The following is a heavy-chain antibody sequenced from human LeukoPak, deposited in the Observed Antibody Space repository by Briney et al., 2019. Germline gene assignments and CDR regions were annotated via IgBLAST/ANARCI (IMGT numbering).Heavy chain of an antibody. CDR2: ISSNGGST. CDR1: GFSFSFYA. D-gene: IGHD2-15*01. CDR3: AKTQVAGGPLLRFDP. Sequence: GGSLRLSCSASGFSFSFYAMHWVRQAPGKGLEYVSAISSNGGSTYYADSVKGRFTISRDNSKNTLYLQMNSLRAEDTAKYYCAKTQVAGGPLLRFDPWGQGTLVTVSS. V-gene: IGHV3-64*04. J-gene: IGHJ5*02.